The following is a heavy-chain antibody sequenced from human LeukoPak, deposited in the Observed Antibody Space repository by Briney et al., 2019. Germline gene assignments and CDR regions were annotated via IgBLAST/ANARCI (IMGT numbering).Heavy chain of an antibody. CDR1: GFTFSSYW. D-gene: IGHD3-10*01. V-gene: IGHV3-7*01. J-gene: IGHJ4*02. Sequence: GGSLRLSCAASGFTFSSYWMSWVRQAPGKGLEWVANIKQDGSEKYYVDSVKGRFTISRDNAKNSLYLQMNSLRAEDTAVYYCARSFVSLWFGENGFFDYWGQGTLVTVSS. CDR3: ARSFVSLWFGENGFFDY. CDR2: IKQDGSEK.